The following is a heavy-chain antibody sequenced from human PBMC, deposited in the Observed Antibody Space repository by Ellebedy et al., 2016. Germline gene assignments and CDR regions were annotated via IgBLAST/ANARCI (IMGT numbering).Heavy chain of an antibody. V-gene: IGHV4-59*01. D-gene: IGHD3-10*01. CDR1: GGSISSYY. CDR3: ARDLYYYGSGSHNWFDP. Sequence: SETLSLTXTVSGGSISSYYWSWIRQPPGKGLEWIGYIYYSGSTNYNPSLKSRVTISVDTSKNQFSLKLSSVTAADTAVYYCARDLYYYGSGSHNWFDPWGQGTLVTVSS. J-gene: IGHJ5*02. CDR2: IYYSGST.